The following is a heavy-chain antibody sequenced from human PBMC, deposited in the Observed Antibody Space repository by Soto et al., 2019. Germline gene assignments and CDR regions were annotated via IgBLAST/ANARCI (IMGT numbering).Heavy chain of an antibody. CDR1: GGSISSSSYY. D-gene: IGHD6-19*01. V-gene: IGHV4-39*01. CDR3: ARRGGGWYIEFDY. Sequence: SETLSLTCTVSGGSISSSSYYWGWIRQPPGKGLEWIGSIYYSGSTYYNPSLKSRVTISVDTSKNQFSLKLSSVTAADTAVYYCARRGGGWYIEFDYWGQGTLVTVSS. CDR2: IYYSGST. J-gene: IGHJ4*02.